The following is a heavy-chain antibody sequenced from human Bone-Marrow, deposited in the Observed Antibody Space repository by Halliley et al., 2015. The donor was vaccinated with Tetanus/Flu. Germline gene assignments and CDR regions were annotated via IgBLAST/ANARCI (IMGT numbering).Heavy chain of an antibody. V-gene: IGHV4-39*01. CDR2: IYFSGST. Sequence: TLSLTCTVSGHSISSGSYYWGWIRQPPGKGLEWIGIIYFSGSTYHNSSLKSRATLSVDTSKNQFSLRLSSVTAADTAVYYCSRHELFGVAPDYWGQGTLVSVSS. CDR3: SRHELFGVAPDY. D-gene: IGHD3-3*01. CDR1: GHSISSGSYY. J-gene: IGHJ4*02.